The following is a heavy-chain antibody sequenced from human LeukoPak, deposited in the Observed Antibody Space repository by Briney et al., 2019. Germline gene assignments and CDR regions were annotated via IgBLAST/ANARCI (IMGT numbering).Heavy chain of an antibody. CDR1: GGSISSGSYY. CDR3: ARDWYGSSGYFDY. V-gene: IGHV4-61*02. CDR2: IYTSGST. J-gene: IGHJ4*02. D-gene: IGHD3-10*01. Sequence: SETLSLTCTVSGGSISSGSYYLSWIRQPAGKGLEWIGRIYTSGSTNYNPSLKSRVTISVDTSKNQFSLKLSSVTAADTAVYYCARDWYGSSGYFDYWGQGTLVTVSS.